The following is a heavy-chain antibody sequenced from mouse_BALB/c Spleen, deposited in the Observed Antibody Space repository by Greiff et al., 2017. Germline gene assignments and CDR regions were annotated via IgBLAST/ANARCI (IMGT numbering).Heavy chain of an antibody. J-gene: IGHJ2*01. CDR1: GFTFSSYT. CDR3: ARRGYCNYYFDY. Sequence: EVQVVESGGGLVQPGGSLKLSCAASGFTFSSYTMSWVRQTPEKRLEWVAYISNGGGSTYYPDTVKGRFTISRDNAKNTLYLQMSSLKSEDTAMYYCARRGYCNYYFDYWGQGTTLTVSS. CDR2: ISNGGGST. V-gene: IGHV5-12-2*01. D-gene: IGHD2-10*02.